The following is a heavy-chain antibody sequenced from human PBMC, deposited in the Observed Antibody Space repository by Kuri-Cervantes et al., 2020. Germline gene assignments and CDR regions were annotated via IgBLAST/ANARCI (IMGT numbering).Heavy chain of an antibody. Sequence: ASVKVSCKTSGYIFPNYGISWVRQAPGQGLEWMGWISVYKGDTNYAQKFQGRVTMTTDTPTTTAYMELRSLRSDDTAVYYCARDRSTMMTDYWGQGTLVTVSS. CDR1: GYIFPNYG. D-gene: IGHD3-22*01. J-gene: IGHJ4*02. CDR3: ARDRSTMMTDY. CDR2: ISVYKGDT. V-gene: IGHV1-18*01.